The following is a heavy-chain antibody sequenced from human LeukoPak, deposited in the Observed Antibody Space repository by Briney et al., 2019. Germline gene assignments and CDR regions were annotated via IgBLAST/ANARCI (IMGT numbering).Heavy chain of an antibody. CDR3: ARDYSSSLGYYYYMDV. Sequence: SETLSLTCAVSGDSISSDYWSWVRQPPGKGLEWIGTIYHSGSTCYNPSLKGRVTISVDTSKNQFSLKLNSVTAADTAVYYCARDYSSSLGYYYYMDVWGKGTTVTVSS. D-gene: IGHD6-6*01. CDR2: IYHSGST. J-gene: IGHJ6*03. V-gene: IGHV4-38-2*02. CDR1: GDSISSDY.